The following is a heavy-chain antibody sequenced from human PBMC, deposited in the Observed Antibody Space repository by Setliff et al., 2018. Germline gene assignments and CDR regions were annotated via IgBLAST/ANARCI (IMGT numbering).Heavy chain of an antibody. CDR3: ARGSLSGTTYPSDY. Sequence: GSLRLSCAASGFTFTNYAMTWVRQAPGKGLDWVSSISSNSNYIYTADSLKGRLTVSRDNAKNSLYLQLDSLTADDTAVYYCARGSLSGTTYPSDYWGQGTLVTVSS. CDR1: GFTFTNYA. V-gene: IGHV3-21*01. J-gene: IGHJ4*02. D-gene: IGHD1-7*01. CDR2: ISSNSNYI.